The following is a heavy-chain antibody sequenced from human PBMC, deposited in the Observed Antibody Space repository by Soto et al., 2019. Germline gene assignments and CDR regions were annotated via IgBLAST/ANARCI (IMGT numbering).Heavy chain of an antibody. Sequence: QVQLVQSGAEVKKPGSSVKVSCKASGGTFSSYTISWVRQAPGQGLEWMGRIIPILGIANYAQKFQGRVTITADKSTSTAYRELSSLRSEDTAVYYCARMEYCSSTSCSAFDYWGQGTLVTVSS. CDR1: GGTFSSYT. D-gene: IGHD2-2*01. CDR3: ARMEYCSSTSCSAFDY. V-gene: IGHV1-69*02. J-gene: IGHJ4*02. CDR2: IIPILGIA.